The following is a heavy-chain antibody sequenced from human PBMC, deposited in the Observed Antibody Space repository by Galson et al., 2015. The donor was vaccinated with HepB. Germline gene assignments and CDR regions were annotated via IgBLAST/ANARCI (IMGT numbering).Heavy chain of an antibody. CDR3: VKERGSSWYQYYFDF. CDR1: GFTFSSYA. CDR2: ISSNEGST. Sequence: SLRLSCAASGFTFSSYAMRRVRQAPGKGLEYVSAISSNEGSTHYADSVKGRFTISRDNSKNTLYLQMSGLRAEDTAVYYCVKERGSSWYQYYFDFWGQGTLVTVSS. D-gene: IGHD6-13*01. V-gene: IGHV3-64D*06. J-gene: IGHJ4*02.